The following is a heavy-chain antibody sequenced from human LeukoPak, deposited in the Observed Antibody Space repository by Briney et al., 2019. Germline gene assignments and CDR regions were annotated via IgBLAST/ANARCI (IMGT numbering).Heavy chain of an antibody. CDR2: MNPNNGDS. CDR1: GYTFTIYH. V-gene: IGHV1-8*03. J-gene: IGHJ4*02. Sequence: ASVTVSLNCSGYTFTIYHYYWVWHAKAPGQGREGWMNPNNGDSGNSQKFQGRVTITRATSISTSYMELRSLRSDDTAVYFCAGTTSVTASGYDYWGQGTLVTVSS. D-gene: IGHD6-25*01. CDR3: AGTTSVTASGYDY.